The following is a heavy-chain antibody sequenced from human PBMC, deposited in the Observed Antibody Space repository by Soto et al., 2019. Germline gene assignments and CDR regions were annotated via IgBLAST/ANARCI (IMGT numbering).Heavy chain of an antibody. CDR1: GGSISSGGYY. CDR2: IYYSGST. J-gene: IGHJ6*02. D-gene: IGHD3-3*01. Sequence: SETLSLTCTVSGGSISSGGYYWSWIRQHPGKGLEWIGYIYYSGSTYYNPSLKSRVTISVDTSKNQFSLKLSSVTAADTAVYYCARIATYYDFWSGYYTGTSYYYGMDVWGQGSTVTVSS. CDR3: ARIATYYDFWSGYYTGTSYYYGMDV. V-gene: IGHV4-31*03.